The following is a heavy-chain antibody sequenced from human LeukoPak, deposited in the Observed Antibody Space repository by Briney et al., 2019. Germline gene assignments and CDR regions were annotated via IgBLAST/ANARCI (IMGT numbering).Heavy chain of an antibody. CDR1: EFSLSTYA. Sequence: GGSLSLSCAASEFSLSTYAMTWVHQAPGKGLDWVSAINRDGGSTYYPDSVKGRFTMSRDTSKNTLSLQMSSLRVGDTAIYYCARASIVGFWYLDLWGRGTQVTVSS. CDR2: INRDGGST. V-gene: IGHV3-23*01. CDR3: ARASIVGFWYLDL. D-gene: IGHD1-26*01. J-gene: IGHJ2*01.